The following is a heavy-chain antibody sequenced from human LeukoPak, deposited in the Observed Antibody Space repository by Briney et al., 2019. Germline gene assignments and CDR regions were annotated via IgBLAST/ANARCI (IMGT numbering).Heavy chain of an antibody. CDR1: GGSIRSGSYY. V-gene: IGHV4-61*02. Sequence: SQTLSLTCTVSGGSIRSGSYYWSWIRQPAGKGLEWIGRIYTSGSTNYNPSLKSRVTMSVDTSKNQFSLKLSSVTAADTAVYYCARGGGELLWFWDWGQGTLVTVSS. CDR2: IYTSGST. D-gene: IGHD3-10*01. CDR3: ARGGGELLWFWD. J-gene: IGHJ4*02.